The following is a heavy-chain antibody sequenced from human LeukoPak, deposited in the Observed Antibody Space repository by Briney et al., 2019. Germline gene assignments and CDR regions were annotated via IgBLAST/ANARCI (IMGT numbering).Heavy chain of an antibody. CDR1: GFTFSSYS. D-gene: IGHD5-12*01. V-gene: IGHV3-21*04. CDR3: AKDRGPITDY. J-gene: IGHJ4*02. Sequence: GGSLRLSCEASGFTFSSYSMNWVRQAPGKGLEWVSSISSSSSYIYYADSVKGRFTISRDNAKNTLYLQMNSLRAEDTAVYYCAKDRGPITDYWGQGTLVTVSS. CDR2: ISSSSSYI.